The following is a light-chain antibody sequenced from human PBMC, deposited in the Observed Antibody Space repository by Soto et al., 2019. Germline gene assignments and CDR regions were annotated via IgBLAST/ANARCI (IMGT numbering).Light chain of an antibody. Sequence: QSVLTQPASVSGSPGQSITISCTGTSSDVGGYNYVSWYQQQPGKAPKFMIYDVTNRPSGVSNRFSGSKSGNTASLTISGLQAEDEAGYYCCSYTTPNTRQIVFVTGAKVTVL. CDR1: SSDVGGYNY. CDR3: CSYTTPNTRQIV. J-gene: IGLJ1*01. CDR2: DVT. V-gene: IGLV2-14*03.